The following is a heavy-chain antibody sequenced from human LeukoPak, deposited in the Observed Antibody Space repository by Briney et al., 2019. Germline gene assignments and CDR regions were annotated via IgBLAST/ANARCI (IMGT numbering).Heavy chain of an antibody. J-gene: IGHJ3*02. D-gene: IGHD4-17*01. CDR1: GFPFSSYS. CDR2: ISPSSGTI. Sequence: PGGSLRLSCSASGFPFSSYSMNWVRQAPGKGLEWVSFISPSSGTIHYADSVKGRFTISRDNAKNSLYLQMNSLRAEDTAVYYCASVPRYGDSQGTFDIWGQGTMVTISS. CDR3: ASVPRYGDSQGTFDI. V-gene: IGHV3-48*04.